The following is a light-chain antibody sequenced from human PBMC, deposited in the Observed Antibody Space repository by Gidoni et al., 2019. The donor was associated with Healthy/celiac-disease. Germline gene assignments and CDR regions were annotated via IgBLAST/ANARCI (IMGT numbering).Light chain of an antibody. CDR3: QQRSNWPPYT. V-gene: IGKV3-11*01. Sequence: EIVLTQSPATLSLSPGERATLSCRPSQSVSSYLAWYQQKPGQAPRLLIYDASNRATGIPDRFSGSGSGTDFTLTLSSLEPEDFAVYYCQQRSNWPPYTFGQGTKLEIK. CDR2: DAS. CDR1: QSVSSY. J-gene: IGKJ2*01.